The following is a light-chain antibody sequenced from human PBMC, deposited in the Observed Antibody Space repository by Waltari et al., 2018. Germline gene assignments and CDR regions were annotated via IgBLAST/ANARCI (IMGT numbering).Light chain of an antibody. CDR2: GAS. CDR1: QNVSTF. V-gene: IGKV3-20*01. Sequence: IVLTQSPGTLSLSPGERATLSCRASQNVSTFLAWYQQKPGQAPRLLIYGASSRATGIPDRFSGGGSGTDFSLTISRLEPEDFAVYYRQHHLRLPATFGQGTKVDIK. J-gene: IGKJ1*01. CDR3: QHHLRLPAT.